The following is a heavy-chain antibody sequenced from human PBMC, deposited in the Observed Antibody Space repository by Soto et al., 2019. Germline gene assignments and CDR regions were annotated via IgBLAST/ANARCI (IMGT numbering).Heavy chain of an antibody. Sequence: QVQLVQSGAEVKKPGSSVKVSCKASGVTFNSYAISWVRQAPGQGLEWMGGIITMFGTTNYAQKFQGRVTITADASTSTANMEMSSLRSEDAAVYYCAIVPKIHYYENSGSDTGFYYIHGMDVWGQGTTVTVYS. D-gene: IGHD3-22*01. J-gene: IGHJ6*01. CDR1: GVTFNSYA. V-gene: IGHV1-69*01. CDR2: IITMFGTT. CDR3: AIVPKIHYYENSGSDTGFYYIHGMDV.